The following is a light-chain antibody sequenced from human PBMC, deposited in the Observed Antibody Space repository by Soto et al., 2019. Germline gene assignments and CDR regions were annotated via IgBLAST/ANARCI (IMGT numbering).Light chain of an antibody. CDR1: QSVSSN. Sequence: EIVMTQSPATLSVSPGERATLSCRASQSVSSNLACYQQKPGQAPRLLIYGASTRATGIPARFSGSGSGTAFTLSISSLQSEDFEVYYCHSWTVGQGTKLEIK. CDR2: GAS. V-gene: IGKV3-15*01. J-gene: IGKJ2*01. CDR3: HSWT.